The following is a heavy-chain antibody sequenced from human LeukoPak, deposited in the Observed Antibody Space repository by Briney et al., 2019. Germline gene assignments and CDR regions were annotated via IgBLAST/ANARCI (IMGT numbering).Heavy chain of an antibody. Sequence: SETLSLTCTVSGGSFSTYYWSWIRQPPGKGLEWIGYIYYSGSTNYNPSLKSRVTISVDTSKNQFSLKLSSVTAADTAVYYCARGPGVVVAATVGHYFDYWGQGTLVTVSS. CDR2: IYYSGST. CDR1: GGSFSTYY. D-gene: IGHD2-15*01. J-gene: IGHJ4*02. CDR3: ARGPGVVVAATVGHYFDY. V-gene: IGHV4-59*01.